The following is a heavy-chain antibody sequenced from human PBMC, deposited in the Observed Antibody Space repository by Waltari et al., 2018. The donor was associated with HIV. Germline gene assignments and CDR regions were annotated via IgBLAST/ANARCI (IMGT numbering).Heavy chain of an antibody. CDR2: INQDGSKK. Sequence: EVQLVESGGGFVQHGGSLRLSCVASGFTFSSYYMSWVRQAPGKGLEWVANINQDGSKKYYVDSVKGRFTISRDNAKNSLYLQMNSLRAEDAAVYYCARDLWPEDYWGQGTLVTVSS. J-gene: IGHJ4*02. V-gene: IGHV3-7*01. D-gene: IGHD2-21*01. CDR3: ARDLWPEDY. CDR1: GFTFSSYY.